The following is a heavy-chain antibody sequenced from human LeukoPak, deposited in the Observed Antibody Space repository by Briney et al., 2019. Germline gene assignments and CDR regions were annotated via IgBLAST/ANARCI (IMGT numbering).Heavy chain of an antibody. D-gene: IGHD1-1*01. CDR3: ATVHDSSLDY. Sequence: PGGSLRLSCEASGFTFNNFGMHWVRQAPGKGLEWVAFIGYDESKKYYAESVKGRFTISRDNSKNTLYLQMNSLRAEDTAVYYCATVHDSSLDYWGQGTLVTVSS. CDR2: IGYDESKK. J-gene: IGHJ4*02. CDR1: GFTFNNFG. V-gene: IGHV3-30*02.